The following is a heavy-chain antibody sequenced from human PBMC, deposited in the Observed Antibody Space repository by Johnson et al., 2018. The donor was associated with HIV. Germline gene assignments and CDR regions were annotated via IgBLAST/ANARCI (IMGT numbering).Heavy chain of an antibody. CDR1: GFTFSNAW. D-gene: IGHD1-26*01. CDR2: IKSKTDGGTT. V-gene: IGHV3-15*01. CDR3: TKNREPANYDALDV. J-gene: IGHJ3*01. Sequence: MHLVESGGGLVKPGGSLRLSCAASGFTFSNAWMSWVRQAPGKGLEWVGRIKSKTDGGTTDYAAPVKGRFTISRDNSKNTLYLQMNSLRVEDTAVYYCTKNREPANYDALDVWGQVTMVTVSS.